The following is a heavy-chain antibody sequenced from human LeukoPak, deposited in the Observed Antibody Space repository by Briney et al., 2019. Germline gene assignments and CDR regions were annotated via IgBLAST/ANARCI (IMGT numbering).Heavy chain of an antibody. J-gene: IGHJ4*02. D-gene: IGHD3-22*01. CDR2: ISPYNGNT. CDR3: ARDSYYYDSSGYLDY. V-gene: IGHV1-18*01. CDR1: GYTFTSYG. Sequence: ASVKVSCKASGYTFTSYGISWVRQAPGQGLEWMGWISPYNGNTNYAQRLQGRVTLTTDTSTNTAYMELSSLRSEDTAVYYCARDSYYYDSSGYLDYWGQGTLVTVSS.